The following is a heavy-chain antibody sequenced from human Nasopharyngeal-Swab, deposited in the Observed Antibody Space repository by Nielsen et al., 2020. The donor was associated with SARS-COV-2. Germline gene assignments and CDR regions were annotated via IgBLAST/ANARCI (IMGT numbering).Heavy chain of an antibody. V-gene: IGHV4-39*01. D-gene: IGHD3-10*01. CDR2: IYYSGSP. Sequence: GSLRLSCTVSGGSISSSSYYWGWLRQPPGKGLEWIGSIYYSGSPYYNPSLKSRVTISVDTSKNQFSLKLSSVTAADTAVYYCARHPTMVRGLRYYWYFDLWGRGTLVTVSS. CDR3: ARHPTMVRGLRYYWYFDL. CDR1: GGSISSSSYY. J-gene: IGHJ2*01.